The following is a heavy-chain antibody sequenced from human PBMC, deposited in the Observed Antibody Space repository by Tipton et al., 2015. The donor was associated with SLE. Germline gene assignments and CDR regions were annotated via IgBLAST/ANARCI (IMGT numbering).Heavy chain of an antibody. CDR2: INHSGST. CDR1: DYSISSGYY. Sequence: TLSLTCTVSDYSISSGYYWGWIRQPPGKGLEWIGEINHSGSTNYNPSPKSRVTISVDTSKNQSSLKLSSVTAADTAVYYCARGGSGSYHWYFDLWGRGTLVTVSS. D-gene: IGHD1-26*01. CDR3: ARGGSGSYHWYFDL. J-gene: IGHJ2*01. V-gene: IGHV4-38-2*02.